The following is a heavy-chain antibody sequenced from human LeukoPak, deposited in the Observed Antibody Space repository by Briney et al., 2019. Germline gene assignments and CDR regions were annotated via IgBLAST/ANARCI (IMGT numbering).Heavy chain of an antibody. J-gene: IGHJ4*02. CDR2: VYDSGST. V-gene: IGHV4-39*07. CDR3: AKTGSSIAARPPDY. CDR1: GVSFSSSPYY. D-gene: IGHD6-6*01. Sequence: SETLSLTCTVSGVSFSSSPYYWGWIRQPPGKGLEWIGSVYDSGSTYYNPSLKSRVTISLDTSKNQFSQKLTSVTAADTAVYYCAKTGSSIAARPPDYWGQGTLVTVSP.